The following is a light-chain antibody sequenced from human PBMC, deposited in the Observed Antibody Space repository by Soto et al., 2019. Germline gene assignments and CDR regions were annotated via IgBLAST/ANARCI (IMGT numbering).Light chain of an antibody. Sequence: EIVMTQSPATLSLSPGERATLSCRASQSLTTDLAWYQQRPGQPPRLLIYGASTRATDFPARFSGSGSGTEFTLTISSLQSEDSAVYYCQQYTNWPRTFGQGTKVDIK. CDR3: QQYTNWPRT. V-gene: IGKV3-15*01. CDR2: GAS. CDR1: QSLTTD. J-gene: IGKJ1*01.